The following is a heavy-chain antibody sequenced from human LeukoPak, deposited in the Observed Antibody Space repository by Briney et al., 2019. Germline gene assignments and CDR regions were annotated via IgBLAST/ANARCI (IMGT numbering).Heavy chain of an antibody. D-gene: IGHD5-12*01. J-gene: IGHJ3*02. V-gene: IGHV4-59*01. Sequence: SETLSLTCTVSGGSISSYYWSWLRQPPGKGLEGIGYIYYSGSTNYNPSLKSRVTISVDTSKKQFSLKLTSVTAADTAVYYCARVNWSGYDFRGAFDICGQGTMVTVSS. CDR1: GGSISSYY. CDR2: IYYSGST. CDR3: ARVNWSGYDFRGAFDI.